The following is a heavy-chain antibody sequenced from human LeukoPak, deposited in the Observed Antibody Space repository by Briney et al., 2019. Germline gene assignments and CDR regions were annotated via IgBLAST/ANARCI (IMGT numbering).Heavy chain of an antibody. CDR1: GGSISSSNW. V-gene: IGHV4-4*02. D-gene: IGHD3-22*01. J-gene: IGHJ3*02. Sequence: SSETLSLTCAVSGGSISSSNWWSWVRQPPGKGLEWIGEIYHSGSTNYNPSLKSRVTISVDKSKNQFSLKLSSVTAADTAVYYCASFYDSSGYYNRAFDIWGQGTMVTVSS. CDR2: IYHSGST. CDR3: ASFYDSSGYYNRAFDI.